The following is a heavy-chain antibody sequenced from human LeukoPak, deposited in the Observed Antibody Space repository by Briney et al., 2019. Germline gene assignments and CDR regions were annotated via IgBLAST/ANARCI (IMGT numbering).Heavy chain of an antibody. CDR2: IYPGDSDT. CDR3: ARGISSSWYDYYYYYMDV. V-gene: IGHV5-51*01. D-gene: IGHD6-13*01. J-gene: IGHJ6*03. Sequence: GESLKISCKGSGYSFTSYWIGWVRQMPGKGPEWMGIIYPGDSDTRYSPSFQGQVTISADKSISTAYLQWSSLKASDTAMYYCARGISSSWYDYYYYYMDVWGKGTTVTVSS. CDR1: GYSFTSYW.